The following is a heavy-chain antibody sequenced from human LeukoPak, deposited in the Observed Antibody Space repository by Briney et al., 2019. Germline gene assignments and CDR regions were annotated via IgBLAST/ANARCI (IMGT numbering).Heavy chain of an antibody. CDR2: IYYSGST. CDR1: GGSISSYY. V-gene: IGHV4-59*08. D-gene: IGHD6-6*01. Sequence: SETLSLTCTVSGGSISSYYWSWIRQPPGKGLEWIGYIYYSGSTNYNASLESRVTISVDTPKNQFSLKLSSVTAADAAVYYCARQYSSPSHFDYWGQGALVTVSS. J-gene: IGHJ4*02. CDR3: ARQYSSPSHFDY.